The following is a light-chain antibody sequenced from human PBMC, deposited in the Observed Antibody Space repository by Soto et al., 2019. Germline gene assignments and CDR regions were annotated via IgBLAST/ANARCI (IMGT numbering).Light chain of an antibody. Sequence: DIQMTQSPSSLSASVGDRVTITCRASQDISNYVAWFQQKPGRPPKSLIYAASGLQSGVPSKFSGSGSGTDFTLTISSLQPEDFATYFCQQYSAYPFTFGPGTKVDIK. J-gene: IGKJ3*01. CDR1: QDISNY. CDR3: QQYSAYPFT. CDR2: AAS. V-gene: IGKV1-16*02.